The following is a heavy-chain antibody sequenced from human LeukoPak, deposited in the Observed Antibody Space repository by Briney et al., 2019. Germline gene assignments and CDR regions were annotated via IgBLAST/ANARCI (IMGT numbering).Heavy chain of an antibody. CDR3: AKLGGHPLHNYYVGV. Sequence: GGSLRLSCAASGFTFNTFNMNWVRQAPGKGLEWVSSITSGGDYIYYADSVKGRFTTSRDNAKNSLSLQLNSLRAEDTAVYYCAKLGGHPLHNYYVGVWGKGTTVAVSS. V-gene: IGHV3-21*04. CDR2: ITSGGDYI. D-gene: IGHD3-16*01. CDR1: GFTFNTFN. J-gene: IGHJ6*03.